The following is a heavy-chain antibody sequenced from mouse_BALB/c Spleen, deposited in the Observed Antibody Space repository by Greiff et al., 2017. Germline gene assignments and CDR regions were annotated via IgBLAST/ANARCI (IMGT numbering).Heavy chain of an antibody. CDR2: INPSNGRT. CDR1: GYTFTSYW. D-gene: IGHD2-1*01. Sequence: QVQLQQPGAELVKPGASVKLSCKASGYTFTSYWMHWVKQRPGQGLEWIGEINPSNGRTNYNEKFKSKATLTVDKSSSTAYMQLSSLTSEDSAVYDCARETGNYGFAYWGQGTLVTVSA. V-gene: IGHV1S81*02. J-gene: IGHJ3*01. CDR3: ARETGNYGFAY.